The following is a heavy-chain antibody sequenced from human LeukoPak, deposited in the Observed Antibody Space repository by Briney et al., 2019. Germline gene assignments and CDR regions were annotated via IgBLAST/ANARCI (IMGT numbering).Heavy chain of an antibody. CDR3: ARDSRRRWLTFSLDY. Sequence: GGSLRLSCAASGFTFSSYWMSWVRQAPGKGLEWVANIKQDGSEKYYVDSVKGRFTISRDNAKNSLYLQMNSLRAEDTAVYYCARDSRRRWLTFSLDYWGQGTLVTVSS. D-gene: IGHD5-24*01. J-gene: IGHJ4*02. CDR2: IKQDGSEK. CDR1: GFTFSSYW. V-gene: IGHV3-7*01.